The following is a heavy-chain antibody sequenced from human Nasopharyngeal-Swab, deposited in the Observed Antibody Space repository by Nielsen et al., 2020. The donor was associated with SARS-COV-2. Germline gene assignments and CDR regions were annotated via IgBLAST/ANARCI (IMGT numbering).Heavy chain of an antibody. Sequence: GGSLRLSCAASGFTFSFYEMNWVRQAPGKGLEWVAFISSGGDTIFYADSVKGRFTISRDDAKNSLYLQLNTLRVEDTAVYYCARDKGIDFWSGLGVSGMDVWGQGTTVTVSS. V-gene: IGHV3-48*03. CDR1: GFTFSFYE. CDR2: ISSGGDTI. D-gene: IGHD3-3*01. CDR3: ARDKGIDFWSGLGVSGMDV. J-gene: IGHJ6*02.